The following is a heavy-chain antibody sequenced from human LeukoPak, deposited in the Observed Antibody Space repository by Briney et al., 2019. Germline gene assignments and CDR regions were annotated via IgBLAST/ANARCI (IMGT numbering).Heavy chain of an antibody. Sequence: GGSLRLSCAASGFIFGGYAMHWVRQAPGKGLQWLAVISYDGGKTYYADSVEGRFTISRDNSKSTVYPEINSLRSEDTAIYYCARGFNDFWSGSQLEYWGQGTLVTVSS. CDR3: ARGFNDFWSGSQLEY. V-gene: IGHV3-30-3*01. J-gene: IGHJ4*02. CDR1: GFIFGGYA. CDR2: ISYDGGKT. D-gene: IGHD3-3*01.